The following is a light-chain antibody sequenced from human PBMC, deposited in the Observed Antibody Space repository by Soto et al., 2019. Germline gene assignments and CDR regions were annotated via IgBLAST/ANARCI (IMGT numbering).Light chain of an antibody. CDR1: QSLANSF. CDR2: GAS. J-gene: IGKJ4*01. CDR3: QQHINWPLT. Sequence: EVVMTQSPATLSVSPGERATLSCRASQSLANSFIAWYQQKPGQAPRLLIYGASNRATGIPARFSGSGSGADFTLTISSLEPEDFALYYCQQHINWPLTFGGGTKVDIK. V-gene: IGKV3-11*01.